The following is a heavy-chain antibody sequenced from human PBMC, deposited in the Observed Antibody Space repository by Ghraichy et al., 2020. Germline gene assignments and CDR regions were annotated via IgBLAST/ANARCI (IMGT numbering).Heavy chain of an antibody. V-gene: IGHV3-9*01. Sequence: GGSLRLSCAASGFAFDDYAMHWVRQAPGKGLEWVSSISWNSESINYADSVKGRFTVSRDNAKNSLYLEMDSLRPEDTALYFCTKDTSVAATFGFDVWGQGTMVAVSS. CDR2: ISWNSESI. J-gene: IGHJ3*01. CDR3: TKDTSVAATFGFDV. D-gene: IGHD6-19*01. CDR1: GFAFDDYA.